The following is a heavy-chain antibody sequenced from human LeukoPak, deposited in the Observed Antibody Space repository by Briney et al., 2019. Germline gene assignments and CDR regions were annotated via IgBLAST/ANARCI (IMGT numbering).Heavy chain of an antibody. CDR1: GFTFDDYG. J-gene: IGHJ6*04. D-gene: IGHD3/OR15-3a*01. CDR3: ARALDSALDV. V-gene: IGHV3-20*04. Sequence: PGGSLRLSCAASGFTFDDYGMSWVRQAPGKGLEWVSGINWNGGSTGYADSVKGRFTISRDNARSSLYLQMAGLAAEDTAVYYCARALDSALDVWGNGTTVTVSS. CDR2: INWNGGST.